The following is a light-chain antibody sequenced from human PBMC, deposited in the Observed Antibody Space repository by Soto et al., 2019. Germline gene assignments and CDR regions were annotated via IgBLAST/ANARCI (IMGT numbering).Light chain of an antibody. J-gene: IGKJ3*01. CDR3: QQYFNWPLTWT. Sequence: DIQMTQSPSSMSASVGDRVTITCRASQSISAYLNWYQQKPGKAPKLLIYAASSLQSGVPSRFSGSGSGTDFTLTISSLQSEDSAFYYCQQYFNWPLTWTFGPGT. V-gene: IGKV1-39*01. CDR1: QSISAY. CDR2: AAS.